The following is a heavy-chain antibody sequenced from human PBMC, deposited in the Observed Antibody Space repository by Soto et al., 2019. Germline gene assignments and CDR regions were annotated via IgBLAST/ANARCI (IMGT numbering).Heavy chain of an antibody. CDR3: ARVWGYYFDY. J-gene: IGHJ4*02. D-gene: IGHD3-10*01. Sequence: QVQLQESGPGLVKPSETLSLTCTVSGGSISSYYWSWIRQPPGKGLEWIGYIYYSGSTNYNPSLKRRVTISVDTSKNQFSLKVSSVTAADTAVYYCARVWGYYFDYWGQGTLVTVSS. CDR2: IYYSGST. V-gene: IGHV4-59*01. CDR1: GGSISSYY.